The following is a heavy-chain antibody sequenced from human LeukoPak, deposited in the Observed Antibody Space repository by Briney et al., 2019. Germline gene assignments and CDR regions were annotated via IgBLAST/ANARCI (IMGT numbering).Heavy chain of an antibody. CDR2: IGISSGNT. J-gene: IGHJ4*02. D-gene: IGHD2-2*01. V-gene: IGHV3-48*01. Sequence: GSLRLSCAASGFTFSSYSMNWVRQAPGKGLEWISYIGISSGNTKYADSVKGRFTISGDKAKNSVYLQMNSLRVEDTAVYYCARDTKYAFDNWGQGTLVTVSS. CDR3: ARDTKYAFDN. CDR1: GFTFSSYS.